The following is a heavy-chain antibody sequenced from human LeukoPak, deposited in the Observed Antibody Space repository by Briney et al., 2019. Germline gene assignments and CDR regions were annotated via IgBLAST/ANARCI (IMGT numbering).Heavy chain of an antibody. CDR3: ARHPHEAGDY. V-gene: IGHV3-21*01. CDR2: ISSSSSYI. CDR1: GFTFSSYA. D-gene: IGHD6-19*01. Sequence: PGGSLRLSCAASGFTFSSYAMSWVRQAPGKGLEWVSTISSSSSYIYYADSVKGRFTISRDNAKNSLYLQMNSLRAEDTAVYYCARHPHEAGDYWGQGTLVTVSS. J-gene: IGHJ4*02.